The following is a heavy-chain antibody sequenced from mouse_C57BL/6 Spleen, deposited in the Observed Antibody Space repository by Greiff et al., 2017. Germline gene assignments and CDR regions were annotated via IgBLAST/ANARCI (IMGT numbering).Heavy chain of an antibody. V-gene: IGHV5-9-1*02. CDR3: TREGDYDGGFDY. CDR1: GFTFSSYA. J-gene: IGHJ2*01. D-gene: IGHD2-4*01. Sequence: EVHLVESGEGLVKPGGSLKLSCAASGFTFSSYAMSWVRQTPEKRLEWVAYISSGGDYIYYADTVKGRFTISRDNARNTLYLQMSSLKSEDTAMYYCTREGDYDGGFDYWGQGTTLTVSS. CDR2: ISSGGDYI.